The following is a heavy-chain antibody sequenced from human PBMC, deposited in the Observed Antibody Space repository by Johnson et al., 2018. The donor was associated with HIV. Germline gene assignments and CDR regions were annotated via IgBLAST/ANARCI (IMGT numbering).Heavy chain of an antibody. V-gene: IGHV3-66*01. Sequence: MLLVESGGGLVQPGGSLRLSCAASGFTVSSNYMSWVRQAPGKGLEWVSVIYSGGSTYYADSVKGRFTISRENAKNSLYLQMNSLRVGDTAIYYCAKRLGYDSRGDQFDIWGQG. CDR2: IYSGGST. CDR1: GFTVSSNY. CDR3: AKRLGYDSRGDQFDI. J-gene: IGHJ3*02. D-gene: IGHD3-22*01.